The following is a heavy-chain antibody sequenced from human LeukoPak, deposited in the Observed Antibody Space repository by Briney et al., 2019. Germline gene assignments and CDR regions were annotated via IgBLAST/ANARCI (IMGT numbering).Heavy chain of an antibody. J-gene: IGHJ3*02. CDR3: ARPTTVTTSGAFDI. Sequence: SQTLSLTCTVSGGSISSGSYFWSWIRQPAGKGLEWIGRIHTSGSTNYNPSLKSRVTISVDTSKNHFSLKLSSVTAADTAVYYCARPTTVTTSGAFDIWGQGTMVTVSS. CDR2: IHTSGST. D-gene: IGHD4-17*01. V-gene: IGHV4-61*02. CDR1: GGSISSGSYF.